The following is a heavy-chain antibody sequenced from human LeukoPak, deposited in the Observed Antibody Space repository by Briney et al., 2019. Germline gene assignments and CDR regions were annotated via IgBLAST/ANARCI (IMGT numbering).Heavy chain of an antibody. D-gene: IGHD2-2*01. CDR1: GGSISSSNW. J-gene: IGHJ5*02. V-gene: IGHV4-4*02. CDR2: IYHSGST. Sequence: PSGTLSLTCAVSGGSISSSNWWSWVRQPPGKGLEWIGEIYHSGSTNYNPSLKSRVTISVDKSKNQFSLKLSSVTAADTAVYYCATFSLSSSTGPNWFDPWGQGTLVTVSS. CDR3: ATFSLSSSTGPNWFDP.